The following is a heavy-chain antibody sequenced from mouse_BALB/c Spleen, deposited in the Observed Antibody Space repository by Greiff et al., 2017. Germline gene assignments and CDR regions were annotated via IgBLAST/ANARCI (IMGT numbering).Heavy chain of an antibody. Sequence: DVQLVESGGDLVKPGGSLKLSCAASGFTFSSYGMSWVRQTPDKRLEWVATISSGGSYTYYPDSVKGRFTISRDNAKNTLYLQMSSLKSEDTAMYYCARTDGYYFDYWGQGTTLTVSS. CDR3: ARTDGYYFDY. J-gene: IGHJ2*01. CDR1: GFTFSSYG. CDR2: ISSGGSYT. V-gene: IGHV5-6*01. D-gene: IGHD2-3*01.